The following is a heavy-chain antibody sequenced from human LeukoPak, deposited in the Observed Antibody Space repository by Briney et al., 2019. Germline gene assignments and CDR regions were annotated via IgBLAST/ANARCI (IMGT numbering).Heavy chain of an antibody. CDR1: GGSISSGGYY. CDR2: IYYSGST. V-gene: IGHV4-31*03. Sequence: SQTLSLTCTVSGGSISSGGYYWSWIRQHPGKGLEWIGYIYYSGSTYYNPSLKSRVTISGDTSKNQFSLKLSSVTAADTAVYYCARDSSVYYRLFDYWGQGTLVTVSS. J-gene: IGHJ4*02. D-gene: IGHD3-22*01. CDR3: ARDSSVYYRLFDY.